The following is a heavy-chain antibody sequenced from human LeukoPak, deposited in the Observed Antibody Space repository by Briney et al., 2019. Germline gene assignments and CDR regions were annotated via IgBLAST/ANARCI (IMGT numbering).Heavy chain of an antibody. D-gene: IGHD2-15*01. V-gene: IGHV3-23*01. CDR2: ITSGSST. CDR3: ARGDCSGGSCYSQLWDY. Sequence: GGSLRLSCAASGFTFRNYAMSWVRQAPGKGLEWVPAITSGSSTYYADSVKGRFTISRDNSRNALYLQMNSLRAEDTAIYYVARGDCSGGSCYSQLWDYWGQGTLVTVSS. CDR1: GFTFRNYA. J-gene: IGHJ4*02.